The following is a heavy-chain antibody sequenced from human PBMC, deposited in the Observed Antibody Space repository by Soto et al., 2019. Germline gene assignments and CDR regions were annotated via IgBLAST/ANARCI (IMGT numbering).Heavy chain of an antibody. CDR3: ARGGDYYDSSGYGLYFDY. V-gene: IGHV4-34*01. J-gene: IGHJ4*02. D-gene: IGHD3-22*01. Sequence: TSETLSLICAVYGGSFSGYYWSWIRQPPGKGLEWIGEINHSGSTNYNPSLKSRVTISVDTSKNQFSLKLSSVTAADTAVYYCARGGDYYDSSGYGLYFDYWGQGTLVTVSS. CDR2: INHSGST. CDR1: GGSFSGYY.